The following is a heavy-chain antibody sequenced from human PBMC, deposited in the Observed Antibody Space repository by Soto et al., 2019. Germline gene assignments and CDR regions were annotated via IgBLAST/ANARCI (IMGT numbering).Heavy chain of an antibody. CDR1: GGSISSGGYS. J-gene: IGHJ6*02. CDR3: ARMGYCTNGVCIYYYYYGMDV. Sequence: PSETLSLTCAVSGGSISSGGYSWSWIRQPPGKGLEWIGYMYHSGSTNYNPSLKSRVTISVDKSKNQFSLKLSSVTAADTAVYYCARMGYCTNGVCIYYYYYGMDVWGQGTTVTVSS. V-gene: IGHV4-30-2*01. D-gene: IGHD2-8*01. CDR2: MYHSGST.